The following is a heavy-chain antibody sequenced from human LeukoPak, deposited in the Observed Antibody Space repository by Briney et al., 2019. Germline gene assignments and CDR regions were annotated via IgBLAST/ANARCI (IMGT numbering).Heavy chain of an antibody. J-gene: IGHJ3*02. Sequence: ASVKVSCKASGYTFTSYGISWVRQAPGQGLEWMGWISAYNGNTNYAQKLQGRVTMTTDTSTSTAHMELRSLRSDDTAVYYCARYKPQTYYYDSSGPGGAFDIWGQGTMVTVSS. V-gene: IGHV1-18*01. CDR3: ARYKPQTYYYDSSGPGGAFDI. CDR2: ISAYNGNT. D-gene: IGHD3-22*01. CDR1: GYTFTSYG.